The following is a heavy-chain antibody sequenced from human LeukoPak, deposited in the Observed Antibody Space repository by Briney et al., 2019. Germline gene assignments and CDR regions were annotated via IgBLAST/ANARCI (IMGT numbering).Heavy chain of an antibody. CDR1: GFTFSSYS. V-gene: IGHV3-21*01. J-gene: IGHJ3*02. CDR3: ARDQNSGSYLAAFDI. D-gene: IGHD1-26*01. Sequence: AGGSLRLSCAASGFTFSSYSMNWVRQAPGKGLEWVSSISSSSSYIYYADSVKGRFTISRDNAKNSLYLQMNSLRAEDTAVYYCARDQNSGSYLAAFDIWGQGTMVTVSS. CDR2: ISSSSSYI.